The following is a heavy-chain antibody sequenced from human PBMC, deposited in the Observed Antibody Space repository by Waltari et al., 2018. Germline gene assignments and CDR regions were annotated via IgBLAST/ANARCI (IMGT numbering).Heavy chain of an antibody. J-gene: IGHJ4*02. Sequence: EVQFLESGGGLVQPGGSLRLSCAASGVTFHTYDMSWVRQAPGKGLQWVSFSSATRDRSYYADSVKGRFTISRDNSKNTLYLQLNSLRADDTAIYYCVKEGVQPSYRAFDNWGQGILVTVSS. D-gene: IGHD5-18*01. CDR1: GVTFHTYD. CDR2: SSATRDRS. V-gene: IGHV3-23*01. CDR3: VKEGVQPSYRAFDN.